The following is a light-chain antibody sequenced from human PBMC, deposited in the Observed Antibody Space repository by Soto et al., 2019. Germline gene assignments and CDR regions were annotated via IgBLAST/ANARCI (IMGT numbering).Light chain of an antibody. Sequence: DIQMTQSPSSLSASVGDRVTITCQASQDISNYLNWYQQKPGKAPKLLIYDASNLETGVPSRFSGRGSGTDFTFTISSLQPEDIATYYCQQYDNLPPYTFGQGTKLEIQ. CDR1: QDISNY. CDR2: DAS. CDR3: QQYDNLPPYT. J-gene: IGKJ2*01. V-gene: IGKV1-33*01.